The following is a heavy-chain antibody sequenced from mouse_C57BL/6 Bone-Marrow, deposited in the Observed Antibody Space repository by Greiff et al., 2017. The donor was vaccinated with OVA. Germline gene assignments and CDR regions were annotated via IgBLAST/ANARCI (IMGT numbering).Heavy chain of an antibody. CDR3: AREGWGYYGCDNYAMDY. J-gene: IGHJ4*01. V-gene: IGHV1-18*01. Sequence: EVQRVESGPELVKPGASVKIPCKASGYTFTDYNMDWVKQSHGKSLEWIGDINPNNGGTIYNQKFKGKATLTVDKSSSTAYMELRSLTSEDTAVYYGAREGWGYYGCDNYAMDYWGQGTSVTVSS. D-gene: IGHD2-2*01. CDR2: INPNNGGT. CDR1: GYTFTDYN.